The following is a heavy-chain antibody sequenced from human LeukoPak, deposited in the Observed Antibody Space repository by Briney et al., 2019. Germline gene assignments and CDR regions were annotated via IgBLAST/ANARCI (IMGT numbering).Heavy chain of an antibody. CDR2: FDHEDGET. CDR3: ATPSYRAMAPAGLYYYYGMDV. Sequence: GASVKASRKVSGYTLTELSMHWVRQAPGKGLEWMGGFDHEDGETIYAQKFQGRVTMTEDTSTDTAYMELSSLRSEDTAVYYCATPSYRAMAPAGLYYYYGMDVWGQGTTVTVSS. D-gene: IGHD5-18*01. V-gene: IGHV1-24*01. J-gene: IGHJ6*02. CDR1: GYTLTELS.